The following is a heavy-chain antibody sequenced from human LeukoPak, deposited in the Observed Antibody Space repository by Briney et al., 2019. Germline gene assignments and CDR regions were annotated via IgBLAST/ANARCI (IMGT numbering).Heavy chain of an antibody. V-gene: IGHV3-30-3*01. CDR2: ISYDGSNK. J-gene: IGHJ5*02. CDR1: GFTFSSYA. CDR3: ARGRNLLTGNYYGS. Sequence: PGRSLRLSCAASGFTFSSYAMNWVRQAPGKGLEWVAVISYDGSNKHYADSVKGRFTISRDNSKNTLYLQMNSLRAEDTAVYYCARGRNLLTGNYYGSWGQGTLVTVSS. D-gene: IGHD3-9*01.